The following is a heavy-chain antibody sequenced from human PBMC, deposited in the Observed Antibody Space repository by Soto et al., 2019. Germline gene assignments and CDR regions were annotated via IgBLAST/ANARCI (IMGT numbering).Heavy chain of an antibody. J-gene: IGHJ6*02. CDR1: GYTFTSYA. CDR2: INAGNGNT. CDR3: AREPGTYYYYYGMDV. D-gene: IGHD1-1*01. V-gene: IGHV1-3*01. Sequence: QVQLVQSGAEVKKPGASVKVSCKASGYTFTSYAMHWVRQAPGQRLEWMGWINAGNGNTKYSQKFQGRVTITRDTSASTAYMELSSLRSEDTAVYYCAREPGTYYYYYGMDVWGQGTTVTVSS.